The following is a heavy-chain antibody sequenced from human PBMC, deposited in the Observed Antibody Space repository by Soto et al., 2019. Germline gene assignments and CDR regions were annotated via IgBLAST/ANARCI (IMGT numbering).Heavy chain of an antibody. CDR1: VGTFSSYT. Sequence: GASVKVSCKASVGTFSSYTISWVRQAPGQGLEWMGRIIPILGIANYAQKFQGRVTITADKSTSTAYMELSSLRSEDTAVYYCESQYCSSTSCYGPQFDYWGQGTLVTVSS. V-gene: IGHV1-69*02. D-gene: IGHD2-2*01. CDR2: IIPILGIA. CDR3: ESQYCSSTSCYGPQFDY. J-gene: IGHJ4*02.